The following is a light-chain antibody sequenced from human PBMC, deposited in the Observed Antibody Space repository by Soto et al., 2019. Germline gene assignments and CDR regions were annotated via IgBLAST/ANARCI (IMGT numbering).Light chain of an antibody. V-gene: IGKV3-20*01. CDR3: QQYGSSPKT. CDR2: GAS. Sequence: EIVLTQSPCTLSSSPGERATLSCRASQSVSSNYLAWYQQKPGQAPRLLIYGASSRATGIPDRFSGSGSGTDFTLTISRLEPEDFAVYYCQQYGSSPKTFGQGTKVDIK. CDR1: QSVSSNY. J-gene: IGKJ1*01.